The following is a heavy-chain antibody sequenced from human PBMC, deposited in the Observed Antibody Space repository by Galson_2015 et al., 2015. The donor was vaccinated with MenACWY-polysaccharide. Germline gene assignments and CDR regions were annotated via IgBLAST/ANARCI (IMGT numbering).Heavy chain of an antibody. D-gene: IGHD2-15*01. CDR2: IKQDGSEK. Sequence: SLRLSCAASGFTFSSYWMSWVRQAPGKGLEWVANIKQDGSEKYYVDSVKGRFTISRDNAKNSLYLQMNSLRADDTAVYYCARDNYCSGGSCYHSTRGAFEIWGQGTMVTVSS. CDR1: GFTFSSYW. CDR3: ARDNYCSGGSCYHSTRGAFEI. J-gene: IGHJ3*02. V-gene: IGHV3-7*03.